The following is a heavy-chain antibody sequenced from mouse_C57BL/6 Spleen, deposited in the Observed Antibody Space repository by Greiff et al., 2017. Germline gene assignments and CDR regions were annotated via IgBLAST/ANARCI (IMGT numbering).Heavy chain of an antibody. D-gene: IGHD1-1*01. V-gene: IGHV1-55*01. Sequence: VQLQQPGAELVKPGASVKMSCKASGYTFTSYWITWVKQRPGQGLEWIGDIYPGSGSTNYNEKFKSKATLTVDTSSSTAYMQLSSLTSEDSAVYYCARYHFTTVVAKNFDYWGQGTTLTVSS. CDR1: GYTFTSYW. J-gene: IGHJ2*01. CDR3: ARYHFTTVVAKNFDY. CDR2: IYPGSGST.